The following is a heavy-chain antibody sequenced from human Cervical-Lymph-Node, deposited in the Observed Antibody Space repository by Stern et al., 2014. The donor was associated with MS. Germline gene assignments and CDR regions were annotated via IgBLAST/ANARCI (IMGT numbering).Heavy chain of an antibody. CDR1: GFTFTSSA. Sequence: QMQLVQSGPEVKKPGTSVKVSCKASGFTFTSSAVQWVRQARGQRLEWIGWIVVGSGNQNYAQKFQERVTITRDMSTSTAYMELSSLRSEDTAVYYCAAGSYGDYVPDAFDIWGQGTMVTVSS. CDR2: IVVGSGNQ. V-gene: IGHV1-58*01. D-gene: IGHD4-17*01. J-gene: IGHJ3*02. CDR3: AAGSYGDYVPDAFDI.